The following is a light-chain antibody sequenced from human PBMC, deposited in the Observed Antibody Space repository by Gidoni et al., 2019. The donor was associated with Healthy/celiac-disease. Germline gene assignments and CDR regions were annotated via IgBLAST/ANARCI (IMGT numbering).Light chain of an antibody. V-gene: IGKV3-20*01. Sequence: ILFTPSPCTLSLSPGERATLSCRASQSVSSSYLAWYQQKPGQAPRLLIYGASSRATGIPDRFSGSGSGTEFTLTISRLEPEDFAVYYCQQYGSSPYTFGQGTKLEIK. CDR1: QSVSSSY. J-gene: IGKJ2*01. CDR3: QQYGSSPYT. CDR2: GAS.